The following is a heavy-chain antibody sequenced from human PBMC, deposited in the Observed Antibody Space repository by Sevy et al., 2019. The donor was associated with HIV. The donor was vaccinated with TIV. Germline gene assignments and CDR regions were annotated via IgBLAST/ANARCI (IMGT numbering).Heavy chain of an antibody. CDR3: ARLPVVMTPESWYFDL. J-gene: IGHJ2*01. CDR2: IYYSGST. V-gene: IGHV4-31*03. D-gene: IGHD2-21*02. Sequence: SETLSLTCTVSDGSISSGGYYWNWIRQHPGKGLEWIGYIYYSGSTYYNPSLKSRVTISVDTSKNQFSLKLSSVTAADTAVYYCARLPVVMTPESWYFDLWGRGTLVTVSS. CDR1: DGSISSGGYY.